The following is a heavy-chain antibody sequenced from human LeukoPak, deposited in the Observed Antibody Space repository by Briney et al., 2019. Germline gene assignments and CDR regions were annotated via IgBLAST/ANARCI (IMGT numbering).Heavy chain of an antibody. CDR1: GYTFTSYG. CDR3: ARGLITMIVVVGGYGMDV. CDR2: INPSGGST. Sequence: ASVKVSCKTSGYTFTSYGISWVRQAPGQGLEWMGIINPSGGSTSYAQKFQGRVTMTRDTSTSTVYMELSSLRSEDTAVYYCARGLITMIVVVGGYGMDVWGQGTTVTVSS. J-gene: IGHJ6*02. V-gene: IGHV1-46*01. D-gene: IGHD3-22*01.